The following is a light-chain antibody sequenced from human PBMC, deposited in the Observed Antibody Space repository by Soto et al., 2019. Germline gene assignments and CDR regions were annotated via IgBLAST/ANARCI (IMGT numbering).Light chain of an antibody. V-gene: IGKV1-12*01. CDR1: QDINSR. Sequence: DIQMTQSPSSVAASVGDTVTITCRASQDINSRLAWFQQQPGRPPKYVIQAATMLQSGFPSRFAGSGSGRDFTLTIHTLQPEDSATYYYLQVANCPRTIGQGTQVE. CDR3: LQVANCPRT. J-gene: IGKJ1*01. CDR2: AAT.